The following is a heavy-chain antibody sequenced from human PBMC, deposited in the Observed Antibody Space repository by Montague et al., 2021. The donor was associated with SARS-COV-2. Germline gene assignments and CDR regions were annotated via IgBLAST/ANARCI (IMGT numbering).Heavy chain of an antibody. D-gene: IGHD1-1*01. CDR2: IPYNGRT. Sequence: SDTLSLTRSVSGDSISTSTFYWGCIRQSPGKRLEWIGTIPYNGRTFYNPSLRSRLTISVDPSDNQFSLKLNDVTAADTAVYYCTRLALLVAGGIGCFDPWGQGTMVTVSS. CDR3: TRLALLVAGGIGCFDP. J-gene: IGHJ5*02. V-gene: IGHV4-39*01. CDR1: GDSISTSTFY.